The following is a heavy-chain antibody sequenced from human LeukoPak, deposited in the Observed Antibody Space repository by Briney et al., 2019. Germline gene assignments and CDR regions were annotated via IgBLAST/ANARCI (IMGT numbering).Heavy chain of an antibody. V-gene: IGHV1-8*01. CDR3: ARTGRGYVWGSYRMPFDY. Sequence: ASVKVSCKASGYTFTSYDINWVRQATGQGLEWMGWMNPNSGNTGYAQKFQGRVTMTRNTSISTAYTELSSLRSEDTAVYYCARTGRGYVWGSYRMPFDYWGQGTLVTVSS. D-gene: IGHD3-16*02. CDR1: GYTFTSYD. CDR2: MNPNSGNT. J-gene: IGHJ4*02.